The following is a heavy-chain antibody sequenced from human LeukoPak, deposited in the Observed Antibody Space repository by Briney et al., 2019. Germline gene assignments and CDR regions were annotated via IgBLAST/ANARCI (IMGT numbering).Heavy chain of an antibody. J-gene: IGHJ4*02. CDR2: ISYDGSNK. V-gene: IGHV3-30*04. Sequence: PGGSLRLSCAASGFTFSSYAMHWVRQAPGKGLEWVAVISYDGSNKYYADSVKGRFTISRDNPKNTLYLQMNSLRAEDTAVYYCARERTPSYFDYWGQGTLVTVSS. CDR1: GFTFSSYA. CDR3: ARERTPSYFDY.